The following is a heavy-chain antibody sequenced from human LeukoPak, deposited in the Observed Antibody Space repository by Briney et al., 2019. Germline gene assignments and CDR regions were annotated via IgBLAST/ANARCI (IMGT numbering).Heavy chain of an antibody. CDR1: GGSISSYY. CDR2: IYTSGST. CDR3: ARERGSYQVRQGWFDP. Sequence: SETLSLTCTVSGGSISSYYWSWIRQPAGKGLEWIGRIYTSGSTNYNPSLKSRVTMSVDTSKNQFSLKLSSVTAADTAVYYCARERGSYQVRQGWFDPWGQGTLVTVSS. D-gene: IGHD1-26*01. V-gene: IGHV4-4*07. J-gene: IGHJ5*02.